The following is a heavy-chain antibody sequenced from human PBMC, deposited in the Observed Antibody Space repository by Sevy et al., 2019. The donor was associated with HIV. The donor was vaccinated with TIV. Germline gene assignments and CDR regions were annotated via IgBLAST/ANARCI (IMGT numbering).Heavy chain of an antibody. CDR3: ARDLYYYDSSADELFDY. Sequence: GGSLRLSCAASGFTFSSYSMNWVRQAPGKGLEWVSSISSSSSYIYYPDSVKGRFTISRDNAKNSLYLQMNSLRAEDTAVYYCARDLYYYDSSADELFDYWGQGTLVTVSS. J-gene: IGHJ4*02. V-gene: IGHV3-21*01. D-gene: IGHD3-22*01. CDR1: GFTFSSYS. CDR2: ISSSSSYI.